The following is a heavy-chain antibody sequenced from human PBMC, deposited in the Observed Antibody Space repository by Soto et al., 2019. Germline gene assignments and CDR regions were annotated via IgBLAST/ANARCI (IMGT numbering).Heavy chain of an antibody. Sequence: LEILSLTCTVSGGSIISNIYYWGWIRQPPGKGLEWIGNIHYSGSTYYDSSLKSRVTISVDTSKNQFSLKLSSVTAADTTVYYCASQHYYDSSGYYVVYWGQGTLVTVSS. V-gene: IGHV4-39*01. J-gene: IGHJ4*02. CDR1: GGSIISNIYY. D-gene: IGHD3-22*01. CDR3: ASQHYYDSSGYYVVY. CDR2: IHYSGST.